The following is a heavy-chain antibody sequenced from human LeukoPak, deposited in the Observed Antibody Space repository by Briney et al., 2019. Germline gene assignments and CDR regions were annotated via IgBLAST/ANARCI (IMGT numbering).Heavy chain of an antibody. CDR3: ARVWASGQHSLDYYYYMDV. CDR2: IKQDGSEK. CDR1: GFTFSSYW. D-gene: IGHD6-19*01. V-gene: IGHV3-7*01. J-gene: IGHJ6*03. Sequence: GGSLRLSCAASGFTFSSYWMSWVRQAPGKGLEWVANIKQDGSEKYYVDSVKGRFTISRDNAKNSLYLQMNSLRAEDTAVYYCARVWASGQHSLDYYYYMDVWGKGTTVTVSS.